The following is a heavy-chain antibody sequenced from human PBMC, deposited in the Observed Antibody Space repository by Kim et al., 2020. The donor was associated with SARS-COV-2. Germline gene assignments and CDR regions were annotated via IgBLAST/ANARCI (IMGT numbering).Heavy chain of an antibody. CDR2: ISYDGSNQ. Sequence: GGSLRLSCAASGFTFNTYGMHWVRQAPGKGLQWVAVISYDGSNQYYEDSVKGRFTISRDNSNNTLFLQMNSLRAEDTAVYYCAKAAKYGGIHFFDYWGQGTPVTVSS. D-gene: IGHD4-17*01. J-gene: IGHJ4*02. CDR3: AKAAKYGGIHFFDY. CDR1: GFTFNTYG. V-gene: IGHV3-30*18.